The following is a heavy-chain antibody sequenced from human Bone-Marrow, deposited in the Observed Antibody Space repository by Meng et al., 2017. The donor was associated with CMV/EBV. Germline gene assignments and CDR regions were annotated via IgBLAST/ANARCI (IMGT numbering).Heavy chain of an antibody. CDR1: GGSFSGYY. D-gene: IGHD3-22*01. CDR3: ARGRTRYYYDSSGYYYRPYFDY. V-gene: IGHV4-34*01. J-gene: IGHJ4*02. Sequence: GQLQQWGAGLLRPSETLSLTCAVYGGSFSGYYWSWIRQPPGKGLEWIGEINHSGSTNYNPSLKSRVTISVDTSKNQFSLKLSSVTAADTAVYYCARGRTRYYYDSSGYYYRPYFDYWGQGTLVTVSS. CDR2: INHSGST.